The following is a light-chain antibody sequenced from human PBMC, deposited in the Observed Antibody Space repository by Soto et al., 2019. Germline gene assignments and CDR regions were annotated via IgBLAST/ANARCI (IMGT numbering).Light chain of an antibody. V-gene: IGKV3-20*01. CDR2: GAS. CDR3: QQYGSSTGT. J-gene: IGKJ1*01. Sequence: EIVLTQSPGTLSLSPGKRATLSFRASQSISSSYLAWYQQRPGQAPRLLIYGASSRATGIPDRFSGSGSGTDFTLTISRLEPEDFAVYYCQQYGSSTGTFGQGTKVDIK. CDR1: QSISSSY.